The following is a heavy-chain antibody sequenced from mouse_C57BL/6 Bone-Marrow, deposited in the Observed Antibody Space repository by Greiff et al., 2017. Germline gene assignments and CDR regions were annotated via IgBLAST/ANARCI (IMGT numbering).Heavy chain of an antibody. V-gene: IGHV2-5*01. CDR3: AKTRSNYLYAMDY. CDR2: IWRGGST. J-gene: IGHJ4*01. CDR1: GFSLTSYG. D-gene: IGHD2-5*01. Sequence: QVQLKESGPGLVQPSQSLSITCTVSGFSLTSYGVHWVRQSPGKGLEWLGVIWRGGSTDYNAAFMSRLSITKDNSKSQVFFKMNSLQADDTAIYYCAKTRSNYLYAMDYWGQGTLVTVSS.